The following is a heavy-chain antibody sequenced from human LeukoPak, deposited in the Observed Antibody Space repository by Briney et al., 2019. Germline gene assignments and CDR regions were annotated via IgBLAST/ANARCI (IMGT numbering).Heavy chain of an antibody. Sequence: PGGSLRLSCAASGFTFSSYAMHWVRQAPGKGLEWVAVISYDGSNKYYADSVKGRFTISRDNSKNTLYLQMNSLRAEDTAVYYCAREEVVVVAALDYWGQGTLVTVSS. D-gene: IGHD2-15*01. V-gene: IGHV3-30-3*01. CDR1: GFTFSSYA. CDR2: ISYDGSNK. J-gene: IGHJ4*02. CDR3: AREEVVVVAALDY.